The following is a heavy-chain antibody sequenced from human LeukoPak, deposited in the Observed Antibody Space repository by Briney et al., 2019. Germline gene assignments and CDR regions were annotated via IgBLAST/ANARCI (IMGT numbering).Heavy chain of an antibody. V-gene: IGHV4-59*01. J-gene: IGHJ3*02. CDR2: SYYRVCT. CDR3: ARDRPGSLRLGELSPDDAFDI. D-gene: IGHD3-16*02. CDR1: GVSISTYY. Sequence: AETLSLTCTVSGVSISTYYWSWIRQPPGKGLEWSGYSYYRVCTKYNPSLKRRVTISIDTSKNHFSLKLSSVTAADTAVYYCARDRPGSLRLGELSPDDAFDIWGQGTMVTVSS.